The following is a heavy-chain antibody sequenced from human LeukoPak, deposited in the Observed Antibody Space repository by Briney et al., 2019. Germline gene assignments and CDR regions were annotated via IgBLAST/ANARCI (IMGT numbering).Heavy chain of an antibody. CDR3: ARGFGTLGWLLSPFDY. J-gene: IGHJ4*02. CDR1: GGSVSSGSYY. CDR2: IYYSGST. Sequence: PSETLSLTCTVSGGSVSSGSYYWSWIRQPPGKGLEWIGYIYYSGSTNYNPSLKSRVTISVDTSKNQFSLKLSSVTAADTAVYYCARGFGTLGWLLSPFDYWGQGTLVTVSS. V-gene: IGHV4-61*01. D-gene: IGHD3-3*01.